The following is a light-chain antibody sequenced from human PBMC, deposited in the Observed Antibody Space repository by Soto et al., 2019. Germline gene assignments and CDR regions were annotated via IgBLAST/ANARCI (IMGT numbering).Light chain of an antibody. CDR3: QQYKNWPPLT. CDR1: QSVSYN. Sequence: EIVMTQSPATLSVSPGETATLSYRASQSVSYNLAWYQQKPGQGPRLLIYGAFTRATGIPARFSGSGSGTEFTLTISSLQSEDFAVYYCQQYKNWPPLTFGGGTKVEIK. CDR2: GAF. V-gene: IGKV3-15*01. J-gene: IGKJ4*01.